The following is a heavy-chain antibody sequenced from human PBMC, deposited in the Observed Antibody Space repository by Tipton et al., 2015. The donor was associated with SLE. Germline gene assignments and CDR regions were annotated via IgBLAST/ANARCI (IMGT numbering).Heavy chain of an antibody. CDR1: GASTNTKY. Sequence: TLSLTCTVSGASTNTKYWTWIRQSPGKGLEWIGYANRNEGTKIKSSLERRVTISLDTSRSQFSLRLSSVTAADTAVYYCTRGHGARYYFDFWGQGTLVTVSS. J-gene: IGHJ4*02. D-gene: IGHD4/OR15-4a*01. CDR3: TRGHGARYYFDF. V-gene: IGHV4-59*13. CDR2: ANRNEGT.